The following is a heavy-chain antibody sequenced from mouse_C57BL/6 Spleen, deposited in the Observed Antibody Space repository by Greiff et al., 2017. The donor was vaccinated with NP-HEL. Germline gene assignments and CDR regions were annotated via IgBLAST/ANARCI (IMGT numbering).Heavy chain of an antibody. V-gene: IGHV5-17*01. CDR2: ISSGSSTI. CDR3: GRLGGYYYLDD. Sequence: EVQVVESGGGLVKPGGSLKLSCAASGFTFSDYGMHWVRQAPEKGLEWVAYISSGSSTIYYADTVKGRFTITRANAKNTLFLQMTSLRSEDTAMYYCGRLGGYYYLDDWGQGTTLTVSS. CDR1: GFTFSDYG. J-gene: IGHJ2*01. D-gene: IGHD2-3*01.